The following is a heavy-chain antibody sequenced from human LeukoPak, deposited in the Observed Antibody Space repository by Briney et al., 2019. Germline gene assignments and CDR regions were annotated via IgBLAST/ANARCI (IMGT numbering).Heavy chain of an antibody. J-gene: IGHJ4*02. CDR1: GVTFSSYA. Sequence: GGSLRLSCAASGVTFSSYAMSWVRQAPGKGLEWVSAISGGGGSTYYADSVKGRFTISRDNSKNTLYLQMNSLRAEDTAVYYCAKVSSYDSSGYYYYWGLYYFDYWGQGTLVTVSS. CDR3: AKVSSYDSSGYYYYWGLYYFDY. D-gene: IGHD3-22*01. V-gene: IGHV3-23*01. CDR2: ISGGGGST.